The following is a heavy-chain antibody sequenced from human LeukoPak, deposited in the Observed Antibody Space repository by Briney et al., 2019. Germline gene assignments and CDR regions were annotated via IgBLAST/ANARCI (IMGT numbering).Heavy chain of an antibody. Sequence: VASVKVSCKASGYTFTGYYMHWVRQAPGQGLEWMGWINPNSGGTNYAQKFQGRVTMTRDTSISTAYMELSRLRSDDTAVYYCARGSYSSSWYKFDPWGQGTLATVSS. V-gene: IGHV1-2*02. CDR2: INPNSGGT. CDR1: GYTFTGYY. CDR3: ARGSYSSSWYKFDP. J-gene: IGHJ5*02. D-gene: IGHD6-13*01.